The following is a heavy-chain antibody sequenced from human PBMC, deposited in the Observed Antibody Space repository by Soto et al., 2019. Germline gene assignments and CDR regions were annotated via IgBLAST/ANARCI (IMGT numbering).Heavy chain of an antibody. CDR1: GGSISSYY. V-gene: IGHV4-4*07. CDR3: ARGRGRYCSSTSCYPIGY. J-gene: IGHJ4*02. CDR2: IYTSGST. Sequence: SETLSLTCTVSGGSISSYYWSWIRQPAGKGLEWIGRIYTSGSTNYNPSLKSRVTISVDTSKNQFSLKLSSVTAADTAVYYCARGRGRYCSSTSCYPIGYWGQGTLVTVSS. D-gene: IGHD2-2*01.